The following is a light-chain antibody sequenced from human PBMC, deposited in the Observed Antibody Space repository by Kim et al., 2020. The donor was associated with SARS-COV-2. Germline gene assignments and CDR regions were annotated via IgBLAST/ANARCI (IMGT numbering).Light chain of an antibody. Sequence: AAGGDRVTITCRASQSVNDGFVAWYQQKPGKAPNLLIYRASTLESGVPSRFSGSGFGTEFTLTISSLQPEDFATYYCQHYCRYPYTFGQGTKLEI. CDR2: RAS. CDR1: QSVNDG. J-gene: IGKJ2*01. V-gene: IGKV1-5*03. CDR3: QHYCRYPYT.